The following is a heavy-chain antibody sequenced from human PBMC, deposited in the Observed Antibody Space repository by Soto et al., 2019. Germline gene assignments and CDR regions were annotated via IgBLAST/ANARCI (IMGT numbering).Heavy chain of an antibody. CDR1: GFTFSSFA. J-gene: IGHJ5*02. V-gene: IGHV3-23*01. Sequence: GGSLRLSCTASGFTFSSFAMSWVRQAPGKGLEWVSCISGSGRGAYYADSVKGRFTISRDNSKNTLYLQMMSLRAEDTAVYYCAKDLYVQPPSGWFDPWGQGTVVTVSS. CDR2: ISGSGRGA. D-gene: IGHD1-26*01. CDR3: AKDLYVQPPSGWFDP.